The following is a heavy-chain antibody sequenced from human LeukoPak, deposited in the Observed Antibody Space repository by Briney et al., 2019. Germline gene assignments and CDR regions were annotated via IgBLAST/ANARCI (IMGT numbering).Heavy chain of an antibody. J-gene: IGHJ5*02. CDR2: LYYSGST. V-gene: IGHV4-39*01. CDR3: ARGMRSGITIFGVVKVGNWFDP. D-gene: IGHD3-3*01. CDR1: GGSISSSSYY. Sequence: PSETLSLTCTVSGGSISSSSYYWGWIRQPPGKGLEGIGSLYYSGSTYYNPSLKSRFTISVDTSKNQFSLKLNSVTAADTAVYYCARGMRSGITIFGVVKVGNWFDPWGQGTLVTVSS.